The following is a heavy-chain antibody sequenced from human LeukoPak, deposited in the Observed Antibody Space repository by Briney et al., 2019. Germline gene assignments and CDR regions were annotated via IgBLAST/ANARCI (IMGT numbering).Heavy chain of an antibody. J-gene: IGHJ6*02. V-gene: IGHV3-21*01. CDR2: ISSSSSYI. CDR1: GFTFSSHS. Sequence: GGSLRLSCAASGFTFSSHSVNWVRQAPGKGLEWVSSISSSSSYIYYADSVKGRFTISRDNAKNSLYLQMNSQRAEDTAVYYCARGVPYYYGSGSSQYYYGMDVWGQGTTVTVSS. CDR3: ARGVPYYYGSGSSQYYYGMDV. D-gene: IGHD3-10*01.